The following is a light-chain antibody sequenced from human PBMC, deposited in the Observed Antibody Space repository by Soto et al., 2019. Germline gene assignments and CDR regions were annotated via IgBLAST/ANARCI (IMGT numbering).Light chain of an antibody. J-gene: IGKJ1*01. Sequence: EIVLTQSPGTLSLSPGERATLSCRASQSVSSSYLAWYQQKPGQATRLLIYGASSRATGIPDRFSGSGSGTDFTLTISRLEPEDFAVYYCQQYGSSPTLGQGTKVEIK. CDR3: QQYGSSPT. CDR2: GAS. CDR1: QSVSSSY. V-gene: IGKV3-20*01.